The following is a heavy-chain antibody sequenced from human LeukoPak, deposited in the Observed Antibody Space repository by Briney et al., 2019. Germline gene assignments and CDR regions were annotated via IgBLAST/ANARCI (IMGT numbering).Heavy chain of an antibody. Sequence: PGGSLRLSCAASGFTFSSYSMNWVRQAPGKGLEWVSSISSSSSYIYYADSVKGRFTISRDNAKNSLYLQMNNLRAEDTAVYYCARRYGSSWYGSYYFDYWGQGTLVTVSS. V-gene: IGHV3-21*01. CDR1: GFTFSSYS. D-gene: IGHD6-13*01. CDR3: ARRYGSSWYGSYYFDY. CDR2: ISSSSSYI. J-gene: IGHJ4*02.